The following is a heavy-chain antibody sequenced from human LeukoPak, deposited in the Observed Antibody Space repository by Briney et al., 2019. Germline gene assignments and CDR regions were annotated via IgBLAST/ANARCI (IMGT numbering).Heavy chain of an antibody. Sequence: GGSLRLSCAASGLSFSTYAMSWVRQAPGKGLEWVSGISGSGVDTHYADSVKGRFRISRDNSKNTLYLQWNSLRAEDTAVYYCASGTYRLGDYWGLGTLVTVSS. CDR3: ASGTYRLGDY. J-gene: IGHJ4*02. V-gene: IGHV3-23*01. CDR2: ISGSGVDT. CDR1: GLSFSTYA. D-gene: IGHD3-10*01.